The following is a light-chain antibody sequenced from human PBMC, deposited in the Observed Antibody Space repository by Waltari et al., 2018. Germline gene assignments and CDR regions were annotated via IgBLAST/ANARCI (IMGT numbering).Light chain of an antibody. Sequence: QSALTQPASVSGSPVQSITISCTGTSSDVGSYNLVSWYQQHPGKAPKLMIYEVSKRPSGVSNRCSGSKSGNTASLTISGLQAEDEADYYCCSYAGSNRVFGGGTKLTVL. CDR1: SSDVGSYNL. J-gene: IGLJ2*01. CDR3: CSYAGSNRV. CDR2: EVS. V-gene: IGLV2-23*02.